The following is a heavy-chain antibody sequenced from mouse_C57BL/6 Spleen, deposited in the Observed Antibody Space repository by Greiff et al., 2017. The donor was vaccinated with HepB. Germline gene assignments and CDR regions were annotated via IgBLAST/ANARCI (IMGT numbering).Heavy chain of an antibody. Sequence: VQLQQSVAELVRPGASVKLSCTASGFNFKNTYMHWVKQRPEQGLEWIGRIDPANGNTKYAAKFQGKATITADTSSNTAYLLLTSLTADDTAIYYCARLRRFPHCALDYWGQGTSVTVSS. CDR1: GFNFKNTY. CDR2: IDPANGNT. V-gene: IGHV14-3*01. J-gene: IGHJ4*01. CDR3: ARLRRFPHCALDY.